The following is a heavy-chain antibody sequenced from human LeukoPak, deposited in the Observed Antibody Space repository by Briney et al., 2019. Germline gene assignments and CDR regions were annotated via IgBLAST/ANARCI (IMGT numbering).Heavy chain of an antibody. CDR3: ARDRILGARFDP. V-gene: IGHV4-39*07. Sequence: SETLSLTCTVSGGSISTSSYYWGWVRQPPGKGLEWIGNIFYSGSTYYSPSLKSRVTISLDTSRNQFSLKLSSVTAVDTAVYYCARDRILGARFDPWGQGTLVTVSS. J-gene: IGHJ5*02. CDR1: GGSISTSSYY. D-gene: IGHD1-26*01. CDR2: IFYSGST.